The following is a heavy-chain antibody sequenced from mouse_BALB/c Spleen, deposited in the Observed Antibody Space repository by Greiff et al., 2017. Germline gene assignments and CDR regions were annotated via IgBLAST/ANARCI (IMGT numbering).Heavy chain of an antibody. CDR1: GFTFSSYA. V-gene: IGHV5-9-3*01. D-gene: IGHD2-14*01. J-gene: IGHJ3*01. Sequence: EVQLQESGGGLVKPGGSLKLSCAASGFTFSSYAMSWVRQTPEKRLEWVATISSGGSYTYYPDSVKGRFTISRDNAKNTLYLQMSSLRSEDTAMYYCAGDRDLFAYWGQGTLVTVSA. CDR3: AGDRDLFAY. CDR2: ISSGGSYT.